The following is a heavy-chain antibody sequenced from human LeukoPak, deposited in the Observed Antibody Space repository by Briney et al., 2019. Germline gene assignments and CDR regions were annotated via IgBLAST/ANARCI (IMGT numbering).Heavy chain of an antibody. CDR3: ARDRFGYGGNSGL. V-gene: IGHV3-74*01. CDR1: GFTFGTYW. D-gene: IGHD4-23*01. J-gene: IGHJ4*02. Sequence: PGGSLRLSCGASGFTFGTYWMHWVRQAPGKGLVWVSGINSDGGTTTYADSVKGRFTISRDNAKNTLYLQMNSLRAEDTAVYYCARDRFGYGGNSGLWGQGTLVTVSS. CDR2: INSDGGTT.